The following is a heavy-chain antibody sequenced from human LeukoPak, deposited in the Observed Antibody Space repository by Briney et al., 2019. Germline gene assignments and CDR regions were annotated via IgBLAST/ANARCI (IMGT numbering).Heavy chain of an antibody. Sequence: PSETLSLTCTVSGGSISGYYWSWIRQPPGKGLEWIGYIYYSGSTNYNPSLKSRVTISVDTSKNQFSLKLSSVTAADTAVYYCARHASRGRAIAAYDYWGQGTLVTVSS. CDR3: ARHASRGRAIAAYDY. J-gene: IGHJ4*02. CDR2: IYYSGST. CDR1: GGSISGYY. D-gene: IGHD6-13*01. V-gene: IGHV4-59*08.